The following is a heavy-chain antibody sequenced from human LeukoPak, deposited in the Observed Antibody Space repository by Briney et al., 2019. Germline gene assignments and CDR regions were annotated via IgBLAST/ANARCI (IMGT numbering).Heavy chain of an antibody. CDR3: ASDLRRGGSYYAFDI. D-gene: IGHD1-26*01. CDR1: GFTFSSYG. Sequence: GGSLRLSCAASGFTFSSYGMHWVRQAPGKGLEWVAVIWYDGSNKYYADSVKGRFTISRDNSKNTLYLQMNSLRAEDTAVYYCASDLRRGGSYYAFDIWGQGTMVTVSS. CDR2: IWYDGSNK. J-gene: IGHJ3*02. V-gene: IGHV3-33*01.